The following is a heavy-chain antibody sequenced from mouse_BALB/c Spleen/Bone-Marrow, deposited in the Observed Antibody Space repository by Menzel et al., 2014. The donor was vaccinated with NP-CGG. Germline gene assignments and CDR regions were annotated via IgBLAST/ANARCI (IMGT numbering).Heavy chain of an antibody. CDR1: GFTFXSYA. D-gene: IGHD1-1*01. J-gene: IGHJ2*01. CDR3: VRHCYGSSYYFDY. Sequence: DVKLVESGGGLVKPGGSLKLSCAASGFTFXSYAMSWVRQAPEKRLEWVATISSGGSYTYYPDSVKGRFTISRDNAKNTLYLQMSSLRSEDTAMYYCVRHCYGSSYYFDYWGQGTTLTVSS. V-gene: IGHV5-9-3*01. CDR2: ISSGGSYT.